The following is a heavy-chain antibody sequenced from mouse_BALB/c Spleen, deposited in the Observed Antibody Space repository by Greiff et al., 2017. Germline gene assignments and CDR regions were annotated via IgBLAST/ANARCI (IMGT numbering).Heavy chain of an antibody. V-gene: IGHV5-17*02. Sequence: EVKLVESGGGLVQPGGSRKLSCAASGFTFSSFGMHWVRQAPEKGLEWVAYISSGSSTIHYADTVKGRFTISRDNPKNTLFLQMTSLRSEDTAMYYCARDGDGNYWYFDVWGAGTTVTVSS. CDR3: ARDGDGNYWYFDV. D-gene: IGHD2-1*01. CDR1: GFTFSSFG. CDR2: ISSGSSTI. J-gene: IGHJ1*01.